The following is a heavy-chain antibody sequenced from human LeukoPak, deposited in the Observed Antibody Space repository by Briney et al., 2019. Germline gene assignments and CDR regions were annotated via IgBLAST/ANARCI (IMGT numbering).Heavy chain of an antibody. V-gene: IGHV1-2*02. CDR2: INPNSGGT. D-gene: IGHD3-3*01. J-gene: IGHJ3*02. Sequence: GASVKVSCKASGYIFTGYYMHWVRQAPGQGLEWMGWINPNSGGTNFAQKFQGRVTMTRDTSISTAYMELNRLRSDDTAVYYCARDRILFAIFGVVTEPHDAFDIWGQGTMVTVSS. CDR3: ARDRILFAIFGVVTEPHDAFDI. CDR1: GYIFTGYY.